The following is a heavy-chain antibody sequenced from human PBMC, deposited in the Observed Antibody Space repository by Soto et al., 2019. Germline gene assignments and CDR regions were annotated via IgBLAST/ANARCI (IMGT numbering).Heavy chain of an antibody. CDR3: AHSRLLWFGEFYVTFDY. D-gene: IGHD3-10*01. CDR1: GFSLSTSGVG. V-gene: IGHV2-5*02. CDR2: IYWDDDK. J-gene: IGHJ4*02. Sequence: QITLKESGPTLVKPTQTLTLTCTFSGFSLSTSGVGVGWIRQPPGKALEWLALIYWDDDKRYSPSLKSRLTXXXXXXXXXXXXXXXXXXXXXXXXXXCAHSRLLWFGEFYVTFDYWGQGTLVTVXX.